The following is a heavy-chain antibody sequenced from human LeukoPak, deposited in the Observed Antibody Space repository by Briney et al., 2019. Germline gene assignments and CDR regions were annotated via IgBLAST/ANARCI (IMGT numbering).Heavy chain of an antibody. J-gene: IGHJ6*03. CDR1: GGSISSSSYY. CDR2: IYYSGST. V-gene: IGHV4-39*01. Sequence: SETLSLTCTVSGGSISSSSYYWGWIRQPPGKGLEWIGSIYYSGSTYYNPSLKSRVTISVDTSKNQFSLKLSSVTAADTAVYYCARAPPYCTNGVCYTEVYYMDVWGKGTTVTVSS. CDR3: ARAPPYCTNGVCYTEVYYMDV. D-gene: IGHD2-8*01.